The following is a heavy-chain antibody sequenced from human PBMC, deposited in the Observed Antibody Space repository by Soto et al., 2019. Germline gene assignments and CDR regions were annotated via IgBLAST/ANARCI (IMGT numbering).Heavy chain of an antibody. V-gene: IGHV1-69*06. J-gene: IGHJ3*02. CDR2: IIPIFGKA. CDR1: GGTFSSYA. Sequence: GASVNVSCKASGGTFSSYAISWVRQAPGQGLEWMGGIIPIFGKANDSQKFQGRVTITADKSKSTAYMELTSLRSEDTDVYYCARDSKGSSGLWAFDIWG. CDR3: ARDSKGSSGLWAFDI. D-gene: IGHD3-22*01.